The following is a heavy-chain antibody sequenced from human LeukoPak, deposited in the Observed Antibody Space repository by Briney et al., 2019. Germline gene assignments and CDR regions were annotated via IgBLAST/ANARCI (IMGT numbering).Heavy chain of an antibody. V-gene: IGHV3-33*08. D-gene: IGHD5-12*01. CDR2: IWYDGSKK. CDR3: VRDRGYGASYGMDV. Sequence: GGSLRLSCAASGFTFSSYAMHWVRQAPGKGLEWVAVIWYDGSKKYYADSVKGRFTISRDNSKNMLYLQMNSLIAEDTAVYYCVRDRGYGASYGMDVWGQGTTVTVS. CDR1: GFTFSSYA. J-gene: IGHJ6*02.